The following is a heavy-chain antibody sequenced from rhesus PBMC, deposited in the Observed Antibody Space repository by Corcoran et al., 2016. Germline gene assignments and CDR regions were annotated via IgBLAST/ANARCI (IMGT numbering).Heavy chain of an antibody. V-gene: IGHV4-80*01. D-gene: IGHD4-29*01. Sequence: QVQLQESGPGLVKPSETLSLTCAVSGASISSYWWNWIRQPPGKGLGWIGEINGKRGSTNNNPSLRSRILISKDASKSQFSLKLSSVTAADTAVYYCARTGSNSPWWYFDIWGPGTPITISS. CDR1: GASISSYW. J-gene: IGHJ2*01. CDR3: ARTGSNSPWWYFDI. CDR2: INGKRGST.